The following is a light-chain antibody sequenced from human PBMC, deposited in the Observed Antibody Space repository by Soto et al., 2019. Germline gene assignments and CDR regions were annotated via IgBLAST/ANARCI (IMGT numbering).Light chain of an antibody. Sequence: QSAMTQPPCASGSPGQSVTISCTGTSSDVGGYNYVSWYQQHPGKAPKLMIYEVTKRPSGVPDRFSGSKSGNTASLTVSGLQAEDEADYYCSSYGGSNNLLFGGGTKLTVL. V-gene: IGLV2-8*01. J-gene: IGLJ2*01. CDR3: SSYGGSNNLL. CDR1: SSDVGGYNY. CDR2: EVT.